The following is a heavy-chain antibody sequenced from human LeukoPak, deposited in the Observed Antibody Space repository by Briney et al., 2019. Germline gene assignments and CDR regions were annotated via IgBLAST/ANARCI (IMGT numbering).Heavy chain of an antibody. CDR1: GFTFDDYT. J-gene: IGHJ4*02. Sequence: PGGSLRLSCAASGFTFDDYTMHWVRQAPGKGLEWVSLISWDGGTTYYAASVKGRFTISRDNSKNSLYLQMNSLRTEDTALYYCAKEGDTRVFDYWGQGTLVTVSS. CDR3: AKEGDTRVFDY. D-gene: IGHD3-16*01. CDR2: ISWDGGTT. V-gene: IGHV3-43*01.